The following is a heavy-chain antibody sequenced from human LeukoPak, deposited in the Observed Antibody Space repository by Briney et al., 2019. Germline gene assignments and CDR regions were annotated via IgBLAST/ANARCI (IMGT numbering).Heavy chain of an antibody. J-gene: IGHJ4*02. V-gene: IGHV3-74*01. Sequence: GGSLRLSCAASGFTFSYFWMHWVRHVPGKGLVWDSGINNDGTATYYADSVKGRFTISRDNAKNTVYLQMTGLRAEDTTVYSCATVSEYWGQGTLVTV. CDR2: INNDGTAT. CDR1: GFTFSYFW. CDR3: ATVSEY.